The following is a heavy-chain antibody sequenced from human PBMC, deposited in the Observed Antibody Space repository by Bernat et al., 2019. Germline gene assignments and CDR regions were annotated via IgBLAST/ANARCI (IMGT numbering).Heavy chain of an antibody. Sequence: QVQLVQSGAEVKKPGASVKVSCKASGYTFTGYYMHWVRQAPGQGLEWMGWINPNSGGTNYAQKFQGRVTMTRDTSISTAYMELSRLRSDDTAVYYCASRGCSSTSCPERPRYYDYGMDVWGKGTTVTVSA. V-gene: IGHV1-2*02. D-gene: IGHD2-2*01. CDR1: GYTFTGYY. J-gene: IGHJ6*04. CDR3: ASRGCSSTSCPERPRYYDYGMDV. CDR2: INPNSGGT.